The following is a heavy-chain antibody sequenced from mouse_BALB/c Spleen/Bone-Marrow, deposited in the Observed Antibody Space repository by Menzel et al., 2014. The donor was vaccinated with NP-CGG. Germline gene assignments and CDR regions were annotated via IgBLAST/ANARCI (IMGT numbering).Heavy chain of an antibody. V-gene: IGHV12-1-1*01. Sequence: QVQLKESGPAVIRPSQSLSLTCTVSGFSITSSSYCWHWIRQPPGKGLEWMGRICYEGSIYYSPSIKSRSTISRDTSLNQVFTQLSSVTTEDTAMYYYSRENQAFFDYWGQGTTLTVSS. J-gene: IGHJ2*01. CDR3: SRENQAFFDY. CDR2: ICYEGSI. CDR1: GFSITSSSYC.